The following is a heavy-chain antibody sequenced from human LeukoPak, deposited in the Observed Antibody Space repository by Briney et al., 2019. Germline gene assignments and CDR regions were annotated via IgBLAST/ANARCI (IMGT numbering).Heavy chain of an antibody. D-gene: IGHD4-23*01. Sequence: GGSLRLSCAASGFTFSSYWMNWVRQAPGKGLVWVSRIASDGSSTTYADSVKGRFSISRDNAKNTLYLQMNSLRVEDAAVYYCARGRPHGNDYWGQGTLVTVSS. V-gene: IGHV3-74*01. J-gene: IGHJ4*02. CDR2: IASDGSST. CDR1: GFTFSSYW. CDR3: ARGRPHGNDY.